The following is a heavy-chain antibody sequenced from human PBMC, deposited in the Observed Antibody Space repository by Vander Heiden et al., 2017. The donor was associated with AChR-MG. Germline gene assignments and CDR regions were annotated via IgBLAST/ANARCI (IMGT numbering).Heavy chain of an antibody. V-gene: IGHV1-69*01. CDR1: GGTFSSYA. Sequence: QVQLVQSGAEVKKPGSSVKVSCKASGGTFSSYAIRWVRQAPGQGLEWMGGIIPIFGTANYAQKFQGRVTITADESTSTAYMELSSLRSEDTAVYYCASVLQESHVDTAMVRKESPLDYWGQGTLVTVSS. D-gene: IGHD5-18*01. J-gene: IGHJ4*02. CDR3: ASVLQESHVDTAMVRKESPLDY. CDR2: IIPIFGTA.